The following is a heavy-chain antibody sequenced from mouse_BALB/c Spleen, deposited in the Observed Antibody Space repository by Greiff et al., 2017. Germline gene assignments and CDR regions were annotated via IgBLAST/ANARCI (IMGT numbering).Heavy chain of an antibody. Sequence: EVKLMESGGGLVQPGGSLRLSCATSGFTFTDYYMSWVRQPPGKALEWLGFIRNKANGYTTEYSASVKGRFTISRDNSQSILYLQMNTLRAEDSATYYCARDGVSGTRWYFDVWGAGTTVTVSS. D-gene: IGHD4-1*01. V-gene: IGHV7-3*02. CDR1: GFTFTDYY. J-gene: IGHJ1*01. CDR2: IRNKANGYTT. CDR3: ARDGVSGTRWYFDV.